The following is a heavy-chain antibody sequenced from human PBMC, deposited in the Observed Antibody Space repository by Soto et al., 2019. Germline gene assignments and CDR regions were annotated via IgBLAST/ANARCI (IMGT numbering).Heavy chain of an antibody. J-gene: IGHJ3*02. V-gene: IGHV3-74*01. CDR3: TSLSVAVDYFAFDI. CDR2: ISHDGSST. Sequence: EVQLVESGGGLIQPGGSLRLSCTASGFPFSDLWMHWVRQAPGKGLEWVSRISHDGSSTSHADSVRGRFSISRDNAKNTVYLQRNSLRAEDTAVYNCTSLSVAVDYFAFDIWGQGTVVTVS. D-gene: IGHD6-19*01. CDR1: GFPFSDLW.